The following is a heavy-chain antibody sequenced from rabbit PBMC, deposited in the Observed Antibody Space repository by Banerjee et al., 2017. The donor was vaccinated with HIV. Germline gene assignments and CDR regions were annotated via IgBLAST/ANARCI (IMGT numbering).Heavy chain of an antibody. CDR2: IYAGDSNT. J-gene: IGHJ4*01. V-gene: IGHV1S40*01. D-gene: IGHD6-1*01. CDR3: ARNRVEGGAGYGGALDL. CDR1: GFTISSSYY. Sequence: QSLEESGGDLVKPGASLTLTCTASGFTISSSYYMSWVRQAPGKGLEWIAYIYAGDSNTYYATWAKGRLTISKTSSTTVTLQMTSLTAADTATYFCARNRVEGGAGYGGALDLWGPGTLVTVS.